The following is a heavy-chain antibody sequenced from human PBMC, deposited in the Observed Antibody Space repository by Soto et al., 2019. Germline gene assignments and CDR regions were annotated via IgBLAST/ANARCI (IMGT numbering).Heavy chain of an antibody. V-gene: IGHV4-30-4*01. CDR1: GGSISSGDYY. Sequence: QVQLQESGPGLVKPSQTLSLTCTVSGGSISSGDYYWSWIRQPPGKGLEWIGYIYYSGSTYYNPSLKSRVTISVDTSNNQFSLKLSSVTAADTAVYYCARDLDSGDHLGGGMDVWGQGTTVTVSS. D-gene: IGHD4-17*01. CDR2: IYYSGST. J-gene: IGHJ6*02. CDR3: ARDLDSGDHLGGGMDV.